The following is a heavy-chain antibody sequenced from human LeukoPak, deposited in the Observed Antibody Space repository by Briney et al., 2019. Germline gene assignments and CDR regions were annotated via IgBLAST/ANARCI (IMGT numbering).Heavy chain of an antibody. CDR2: ISYDGSNK. D-gene: IGHD1-26*01. J-gene: IGHJ4*02. CDR3: ARVVGAFRGYFDY. CDR1: GFTFSNYW. Sequence: GGSLRLSCAASGFTFSNYWMHWVRQAPGKGLEWVAVISYDGSNKYYADSVKGRFTISRDNSKNTLYLQMNSLRAEDTAVYYCARVVGAFRGYFDYWGQGTLVTVSS. V-gene: IGHV3-30*03.